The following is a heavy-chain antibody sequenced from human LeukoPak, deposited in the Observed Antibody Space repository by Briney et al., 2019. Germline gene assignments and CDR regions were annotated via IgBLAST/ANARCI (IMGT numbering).Heavy chain of an antibody. CDR3: ARPGVGAFDI. CDR1: GGSISNSNW. J-gene: IGHJ3*02. CDR2: IYQSGST. V-gene: IGHV4-4*02. D-gene: IGHD3-3*01. Sequence: PSETLSLTCAVSGGSISNSNWWSWVRPPPGKGLEWIGDIYQSGSTTYNPSLKSRVTISVDKSKNQFSLNLSSVTAADTAVYYCARPGVGAFDIWGQGTMVTVSS.